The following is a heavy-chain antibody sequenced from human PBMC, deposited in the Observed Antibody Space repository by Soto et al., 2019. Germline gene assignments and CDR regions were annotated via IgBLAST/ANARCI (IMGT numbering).Heavy chain of an antibody. CDR3: ARVGTLAYFDWLLPGYYYYGRDG. D-gene: IGHD3-9*01. J-gene: IGHJ6*02. Sequence: APVKVSCKASGYTFTSYGTSWLRQAPGQALEWTGWISAYNGNTNYAQKLQGRVTMTTDTSTSTAYMELRSLRSDDTAVYYCARVGTLAYFDWLLPGYYYYGRDGWSQGTTVT. V-gene: IGHV1-18*04. CDR1: GYTFTSYG. CDR2: ISAYNGNT.